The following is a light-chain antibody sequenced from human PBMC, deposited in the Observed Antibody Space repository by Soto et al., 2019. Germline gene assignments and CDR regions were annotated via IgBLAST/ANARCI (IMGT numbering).Light chain of an antibody. CDR2: GAS. CDR3: QHRWT. Sequence: EIVMTQSPATLSVSPGERATLSCRASQSVSSNLAWYQQKPGQAPRLLIYGASTRATGIPARFSGSGSGTVSTLTISSLQSEDFAVYYCQHRWTFGQGTKVDIK. J-gene: IGKJ1*01. CDR1: QSVSSN. V-gene: IGKV3-15*01.